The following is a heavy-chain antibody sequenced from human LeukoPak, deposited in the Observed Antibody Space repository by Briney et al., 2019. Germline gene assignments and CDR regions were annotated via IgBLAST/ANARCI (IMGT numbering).Heavy chain of an antibody. CDR2: ISSGSSTI. Sequence: GGSLRLSCAASGFTFSSYSMNWVRQAPGKGLEWVSYISSGSSTIYYADPVKGRFTISRDNAKNSLYLQLNSLRAEDTAVYYCARGPARLRYFDWGDLYYFDYWGQGTLVTVSS. V-gene: IGHV3-48*01. J-gene: IGHJ4*02. D-gene: IGHD3-9*01. CDR1: GFTFSSYS. CDR3: ARGPARLRYFDWGDLYYFDY.